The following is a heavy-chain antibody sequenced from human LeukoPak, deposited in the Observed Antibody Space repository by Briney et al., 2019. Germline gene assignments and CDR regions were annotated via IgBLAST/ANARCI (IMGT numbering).Heavy chain of an antibody. CDR3: ARLSYDSYGMDV. V-gene: IGHV4-59*08. CDR2: IYYSGST. J-gene: IGHJ6*02. D-gene: IGHD2-2*01. CDR1: GDSISSYY. Sequence: SETLSLTCTVSGDSISSYYWTWIRQPPGKGLEWIGYIYYSGSTNYNPSLKSRVTISEDTSKNQFSLKLSSVTAADTAVYYCARLSYDSYGMDVWAQETTVAVSS.